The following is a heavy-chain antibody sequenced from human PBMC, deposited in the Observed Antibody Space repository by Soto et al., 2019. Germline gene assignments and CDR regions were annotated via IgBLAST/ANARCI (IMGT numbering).Heavy chain of an antibody. D-gene: IGHD3-9*01. J-gene: IGHJ6*02. CDR1: GGSFSGYY. CDR3: ARGSGLTGYYRNYYYGMDV. CDR2: INHSGST. V-gene: IGHV4-34*01. Sequence: PSETLSLTCAVYGGSFSGYYWSWIRQPPGKGLEWIGEINHSGSTNYNPSLKSRVTISVDTSKNQFSLKLSSVTAADTAVYYCARGSGLTGYYRNYYYGMDVCGQRTTVTVSS.